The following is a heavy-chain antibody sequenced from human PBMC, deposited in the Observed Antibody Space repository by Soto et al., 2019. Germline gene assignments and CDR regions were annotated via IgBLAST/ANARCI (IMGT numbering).Heavy chain of an antibody. Sequence: ASVKVSCKASGYTFTSYDINWVRQATGQGLEYLGWMNPNSGNTGYVQKFQGRVTMTRNTSISTAYMELSSLRSEDTAVYFCARTDYGPYYFDYWGQGTLVTVSS. CDR1: GYTFTSYD. V-gene: IGHV1-8*01. J-gene: IGHJ4*02. CDR3: ARTDYGPYYFDY. CDR2: MNPNSGNT. D-gene: IGHD4-17*01.